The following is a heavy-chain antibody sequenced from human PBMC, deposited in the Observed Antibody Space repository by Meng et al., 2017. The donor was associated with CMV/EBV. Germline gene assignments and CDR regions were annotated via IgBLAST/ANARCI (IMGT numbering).Heavy chain of an antibody. J-gene: IGHJ5*02. Sequence: SGPTLVKPTQTLTLTCTFSRFSLSTSGVGVGWIRQPPGKALEWLALIYWNDDKRYSPSLKSRLTITKDTSKNQVVLTMTNMDPVDTATYYCAHRYYDSSIGWFDPWGQGTLVTVSS. CDR2: IYWNDDK. V-gene: IGHV2-5*01. CDR3: AHRYYDSSIGWFDP. D-gene: IGHD3-22*01. CDR1: RFSLSTSGVG.